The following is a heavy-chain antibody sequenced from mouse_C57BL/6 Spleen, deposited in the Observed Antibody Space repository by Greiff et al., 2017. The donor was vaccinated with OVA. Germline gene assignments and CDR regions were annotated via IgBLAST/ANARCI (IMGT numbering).Heavy chain of an antibody. Sequence: EVKLMESGGGLVQPGGSLSLSCAASGFTFTDYYMSWVRQPPGKALEWLGFIRNKANGYTTEYSASVKGRFTISRDNSQSILYLQMNALRAEDSATYYCASLQLGKYYAMDYWGQGTSVTVSS. CDR1: GFTFTDYY. J-gene: IGHJ4*01. D-gene: IGHD4-1*02. CDR3: ASLQLGKYYAMDY. V-gene: IGHV7-3*01. CDR2: IRNKANGYTT.